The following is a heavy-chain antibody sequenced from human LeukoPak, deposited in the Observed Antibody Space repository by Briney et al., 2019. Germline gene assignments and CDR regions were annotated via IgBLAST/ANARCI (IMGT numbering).Heavy chain of an antibody. CDR1: GGSISSGDYY. CDR2: IYYSGST. CDR3: ARAGYGDYGVAL. Sequence: SETLSLTCTVSGGSISSGDYYWSWIRQPPGKGLEWIGYIYYSGSTYYNPSLKSRVTTSVDTSKNQFSLKLSSVTAADTAVYYCARAGYGDYGVALWGQGTLVTVSS. D-gene: IGHD4-17*01. J-gene: IGHJ4*02. V-gene: IGHV4-30-4*01.